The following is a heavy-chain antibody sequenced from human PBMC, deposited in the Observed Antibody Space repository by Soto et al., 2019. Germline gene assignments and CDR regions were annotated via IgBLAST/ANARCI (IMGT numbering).Heavy chain of an antibody. J-gene: IGHJ6*02. CDR3: ARAGSNYVGTEYYYYGMDV. Sequence: ASVKVSCKASGGTFSSYAISWVRQAPGQGLEWMGGIIPIFGTANYAQKFQGRVTITADESTSTAYMELSSLRSEDTAVYYCARAGSNYVGTEYYYYGMDVWGQGTTVT. V-gene: IGHV1-69*13. CDR1: GGTFSSYA. CDR2: IIPIFGTA. D-gene: IGHD4-4*01.